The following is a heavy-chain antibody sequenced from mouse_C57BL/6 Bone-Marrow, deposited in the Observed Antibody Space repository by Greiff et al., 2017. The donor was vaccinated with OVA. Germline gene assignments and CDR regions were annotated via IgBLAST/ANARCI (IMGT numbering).Heavy chain of an antibody. V-gene: IGHV1-18*01. J-gene: IGHJ3*01. CDR2: INPNNGGT. Sequence: VQLQQSGPELVKPGASVKIPCKASGYTFTDYNMDWVKQSHGKSLEWIGDINPNNGGTIYNQKFKGKATLTVDKSSSTAYMELRSLTSEDTAVYYCARPVYDYVPGFAYWGQGTLVTVSA. CDR3: ARPVYDYVPGFAY. CDR1: GYTFTDYN. D-gene: IGHD2-4*01.